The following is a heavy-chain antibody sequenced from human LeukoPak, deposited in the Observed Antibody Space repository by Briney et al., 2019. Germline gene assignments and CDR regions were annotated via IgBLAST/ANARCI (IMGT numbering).Heavy chain of an antibody. D-gene: IGHD6-19*01. CDR3: ARDALIAVYGMFDP. V-gene: IGHV1-18*01. CDR2: ISAYNGNT. J-gene: IGHJ5*02. CDR1: GYTFTSYG. Sequence: ASVKLSCKASGYTFTSYGISWVRQAPGQGLEWMGWISAYNGNTNYAQKPQGRVTMTTDTSTSTAYMELRSLRSDDTAAYYCARDALIAVYGMFDPWGQRTLVSVS.